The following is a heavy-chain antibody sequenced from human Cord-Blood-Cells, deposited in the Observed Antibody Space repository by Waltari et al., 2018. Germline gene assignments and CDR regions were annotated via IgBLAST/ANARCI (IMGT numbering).Heavy chain of an antibody. CDR2: MNPNSGNT. CDR1: GYTFTSYD. D-gene: IGHD5-18*01. V-gene: IGHV1-8*01. Sequence: QVQLVQSGAEVKKPGASVKVSCKASGYTFTSYDINWVRQAIGQGLEWMGWMNPNSGNTGYAQKFQGRVTMTRNTSISTAYMELSSLRSEDTAVYYCARVDGSYGNYYYYCMDVWGQGTTVTVSS. J-gene: IGHJ6*02. CDR3: ARVDGSYGNYYYYCMDV.